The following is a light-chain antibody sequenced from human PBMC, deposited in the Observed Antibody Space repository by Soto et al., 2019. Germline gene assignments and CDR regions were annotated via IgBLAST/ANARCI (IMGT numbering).Light chain of an antibody. J-gene: IGLJ1*01. CDR1: SSDIGAYDY. V-gene: IGLV2-14*01. CDR2: EVT. Sequence: QSALTQPASVSGSPGQSIAISCTGTSSDIGAYDYVSWYQQHPDKAPKLIIYEVTKRPSGVSTRFSGSKSGNTASLTISGRQAEDEGDYYCGSHTSGSTRVFGTGTKLTVL. CDR3: GSHTSGSTRV.